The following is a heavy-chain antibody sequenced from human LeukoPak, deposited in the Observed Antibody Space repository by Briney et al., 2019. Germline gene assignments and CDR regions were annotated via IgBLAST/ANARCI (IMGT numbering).Heavy chain of an antibody. CDR1: GYSFTSYW. CDR2: IYPGDSDT. V-gene: IGHV5-51*01. D-gene: IGHD6-19*01. J-gene: IGHJ3*02. CDR3: ARQRVHSSGWYDAFDI. Sequence: GESLKISCKGSGYSFTSYWIGWVRQMPGKGLEWMGIIYPGDSDTRYSPSFQGQVTISADKYISTAYLQWSSLKASDTAMYYCARQRVHSSGWYDAFDIWGQGTMVTVSS.